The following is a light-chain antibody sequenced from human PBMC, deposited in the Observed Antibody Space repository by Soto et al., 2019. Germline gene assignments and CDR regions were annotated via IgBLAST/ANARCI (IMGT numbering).Light chain of an antibody. CDR1: QSVSSSY. CDR3: QQYGSL. V-gene: IGKV3-20*01. Sequence: EIVLTQSPGTLSLSPGERATLSCRASQSVSSSYLAWYQQKPGQAPRLLIYGASSRATGIPDRFGGSGSGTDFTLTISRLEPEDFAVYYCQQYGSLFGGGTKVEIK. CDR2: GAS. J-gene: IGKJ4*01.